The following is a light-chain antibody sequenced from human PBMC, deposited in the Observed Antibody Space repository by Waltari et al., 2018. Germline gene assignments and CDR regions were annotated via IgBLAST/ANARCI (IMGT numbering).Light chain of an antibody. J-gene: IGLJ3*02. V-gene: IGLV2-11*01. CDR2: DVI. CDR1: SSDVGVFNH. CDR3: CSFAGTYTWV. Sequence: QSALTQPRPVSGSPGQSVTISCTGTSSDVGVFNHVSWYQQHPGKAPKLMIYDVIKRPSGVPDRFSGSKSGITASLTISGLQAEDEADYYCCSFAGTYTWVFGGGTKLTVL.